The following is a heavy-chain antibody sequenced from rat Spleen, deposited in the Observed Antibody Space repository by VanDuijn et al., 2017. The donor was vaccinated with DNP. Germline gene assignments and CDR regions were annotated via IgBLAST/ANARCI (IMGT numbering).Heavy chain of an antibody. J-gene: IGHJ2*01. V-gene: IGHV5S10*01. CDR1: GFTFSDYN. CDR2: IIYDGSRT. D-gene: IGHD1-6*01. Sequence: EVQLVESGGGLVQPGRSLKLSCAASGFTFSDYNMAWVRQAPKKGLEWVATIIYDGSRTYYRDSVKGRFTISRDNPKSTLYLQMDSLRSEDTATYYCTRAGYYGYYNYWGQGVMVTVSS. CDR3: TRAGYYGYYNY.